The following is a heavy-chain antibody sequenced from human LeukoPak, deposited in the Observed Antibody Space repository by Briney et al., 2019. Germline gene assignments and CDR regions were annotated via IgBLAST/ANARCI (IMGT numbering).Heavy chain of an antibody. CDR1: GYTFTSYG. Sequence: ASVKVSYKASGYTFTSYGISWVRQAPGQGLEWMGWISAYNGNTNYAQKLQGRVTMTTDTSTSTAYMELRSLRSDDTAVYYCARDFYRYCGGDCYWAGYWGQGTLVTVSS. D-gene: IGHD2-21*02. CDR2: ISAYNGNT. V-gene: IGHV1-18*01. J-gene: IGHJ4*02. CDR3: ARDFYRYCGGDCYWAGY.